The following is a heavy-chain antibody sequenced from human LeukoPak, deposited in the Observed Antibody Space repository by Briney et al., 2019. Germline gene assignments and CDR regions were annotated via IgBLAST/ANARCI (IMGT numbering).Heavy chain of an antibody. D-gene: IGHD3-3*01. CDR1: GFTFSDYY. J-gene: IGHJ5*02. V-gene: IGHV3-11*01. CDR3: ARDAVRFLDAGWFDP. CDR2: ISSSGSTI. Sequence: MSGGSLRLSCAASGFTFSDYYMSWIRQAPGKGLEWVSYISSSGSTIYYADSVKGRFTISRDNAKNSLYLQMNSLRAEDTAVYYCARDAVRFLDAGWFDPWGQGTLVTVSS.